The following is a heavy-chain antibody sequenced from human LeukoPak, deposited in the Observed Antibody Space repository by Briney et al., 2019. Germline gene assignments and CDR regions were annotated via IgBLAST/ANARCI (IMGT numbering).Heavy chain of an antibody. J-gene: IGHJ4*02. CDR3: AKEFGPRAYYYGSGSYAWDY. V-gene: IGHV3-20*04. Sequence: RPGGSLRLSCAASGFTFDDYGMSWVRQAPGKGLEWVSGINWNGGSTGYADSVKGRFTISRDNAKNSLYLQMNSLRAEDTALYYCAKEFGPRAYYYGSGSYAWDYWGQGTLVTVSS. D-gene: IGHD3-10*01. CDR1: GFTFDDYG. CDR2: INWNGGST.